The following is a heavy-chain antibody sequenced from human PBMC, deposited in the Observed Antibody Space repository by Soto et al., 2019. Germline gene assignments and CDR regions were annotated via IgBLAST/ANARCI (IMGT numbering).Heavy chain of an antibody. D-gene: IGHD3-22*01. V-gene: IGHV1-18*01. CDR3: ARDSPFYDSSGYRPETYFDY. CDR2: ISAYNGNT. CDR1: GYTFTSYG. J-gene: IGHJ4*02. Sequence: GASVKVSCKASGYTFTSYGISWVRQAPGQGLEWMGWISAYNGNTNYAQKLQGRVTMTTDTSTSTAYMELRSLRSDDTAVYYCARDSPFYDSSGYRPETYFDYWGQGTLVTVSS.